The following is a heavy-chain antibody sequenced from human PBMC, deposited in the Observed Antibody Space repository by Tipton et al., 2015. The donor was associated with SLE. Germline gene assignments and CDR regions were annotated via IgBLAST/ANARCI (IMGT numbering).Heavy chain of an antibody. CDR2: IYTSGST. CDR3: AREPLYYYDSSGYYYRYYYYYMDV. V-gene: IGHV4-4*07. Sequence: TLSLTCTVSGGSISSYYWSWIRQPAGKGLEWIGRIYTSGSTNYNPSLKSRVTMSVDTSKNQFSLKLSSVTAADTAVYYCAREPLYYYDSSGYYYRYYYYYMDVWGKGTTVTVSS. J-gene: IGHJ6*03. D-gene: IGHD3-22*01. CDR1: GGSISSYY.